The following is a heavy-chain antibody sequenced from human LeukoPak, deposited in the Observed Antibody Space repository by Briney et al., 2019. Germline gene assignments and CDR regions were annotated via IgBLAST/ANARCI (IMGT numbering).Heavy chain of an antibody. V-gene: IGHV5-51*01. D-gene: IGHD1-26*01. CDR2: IYPGDSDT. CDR3: TRHYSGHAFDI. J-gene: IGHJ3*02. Sequence: GESLKISCKGSGYSFTSYWIGRVRQMPGEGLEWMGIIYPGDSDTRYSPSFQGQVTILADKSISTAYLQWSSLKASDTAMYYCTRHYSGHAFDIWGQGTMVTVSS. CDR1: GYSFTSYW.